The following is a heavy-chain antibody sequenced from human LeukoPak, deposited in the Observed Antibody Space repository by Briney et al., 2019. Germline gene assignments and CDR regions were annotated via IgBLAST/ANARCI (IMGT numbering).Heavy chain of an antibody. CDR3: ARREVAMYLSDY. Sequence: GASLQISCKGSGYNFTTYWIGWVRRMPGKGLEWMGIIYPGDSNTRYSPSFQGQVTISADKSISTAYLQWSSLKASDTAMYYCARREVAMYLSDYWGQGTLVTVSS. D-gene: IGHD5-12*01. CDR1: GYNFTTYW. V-gene: IGHV5-51*01. CDR2: IYPGDSNT. J-gene: IGHJ4*02.